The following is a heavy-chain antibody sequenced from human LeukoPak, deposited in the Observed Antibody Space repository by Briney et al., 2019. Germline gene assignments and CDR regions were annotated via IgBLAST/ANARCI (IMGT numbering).Heavy chain of an antibody. CDR3: ARMEFYYYDSSGYSVGFDY. CDR2: IYPGGNI. D-gene: IGHD3-22*01. J-gene: IGHJ4*02. V-gene: IGHV3-53*01. Sequence: GGSLRLSCGASEVTVSNNYMSWVRQAPGKGLQWVSVIYPGGNIYYADSVKGRFTISRDNAMNSLYLQMNSLRAEDTAVYYCARMEFYYYDSSGYSVGFDYWGQGTLVTVSS. CDR1: EVTVSNNY.